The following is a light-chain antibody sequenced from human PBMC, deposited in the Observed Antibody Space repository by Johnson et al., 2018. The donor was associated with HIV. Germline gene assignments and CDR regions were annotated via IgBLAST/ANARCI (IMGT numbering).Light chain of an antibody. V-gene: IGLV1-51*02. J-gene: IGLJ1*01. CDR1: SSNIGNNY. Sequence: QSVLTQPPSVSAAPGQQVTISCSGSSSNIGNNYVSWYQQLPGTAPKLLIYENNKRPSGIPDRFSGSKSGTSATLGITALQTGDEADYYCGTWDSSLSAYVFGTGTKGTVL. CDR2: ENN. CDR3: GTWDSSLSAYV.